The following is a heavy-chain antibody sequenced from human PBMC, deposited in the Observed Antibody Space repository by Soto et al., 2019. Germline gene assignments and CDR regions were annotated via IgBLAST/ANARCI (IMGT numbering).Heavy chain of an antibody. CDR1: GFTFNIYG. V-gene: IGHV3-30*18. Sequence: GGSLRLSCAASGFTFNIYGMHSVRQAPDKGLEWVALISYDGSNQYYADSVKGRFTISRDNSKNTLFLQMNSLRADDTAVYYCAKDQASGQGSFESWGQGT. J-gene: IGHJ4*02. CDR2: ISYDGSNQ. CDR3: AKDQASGQGSFES.